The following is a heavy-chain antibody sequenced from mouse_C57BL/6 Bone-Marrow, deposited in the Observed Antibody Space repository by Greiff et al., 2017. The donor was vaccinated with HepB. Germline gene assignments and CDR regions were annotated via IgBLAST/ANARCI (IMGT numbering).Heavy chain of an antibody. J-gene: IGHJ2*01. CDR2: IYPGGGYT. CDR3: ARYYDYDEGGFDY. CDR1: GYTFTNYW. Sequence: QVHVKQSGAELVRPGTSVKMSCKASGYTFTNYWIGWAKQRPGHGLEWIGDIYPGGGYTNYNEKFKGKATLTADKSSSTAYMQFSSLTSEDSAIYYCARYYDYDEGGFDYWGQGTTLTVSS. V-gene: IGHV1-63*01. D-gene: IGHD2-4*01.